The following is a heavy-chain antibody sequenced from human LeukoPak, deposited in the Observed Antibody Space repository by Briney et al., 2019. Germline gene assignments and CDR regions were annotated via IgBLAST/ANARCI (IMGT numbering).Heavy chain of an antibody. CDR3: VRDRTFSSNWRNWFDP. CDR2: IKQDGNEK. CDR1: GFTFSSYG. J-gene: IGHJ5*02. V-gene: IGHV3-7*01. D-gene: IGHD6-13*01. Sequence: PGGSLRLSCAASGFTFSSYGMHWVRQAPGKGLEWVANIKQDGNEKYYVDSVKGRFTISRDNAENSLYLQMNSLRDDDTAVYYCVRDRTFSSNWRNWFDPWGQGTLVTVSS.